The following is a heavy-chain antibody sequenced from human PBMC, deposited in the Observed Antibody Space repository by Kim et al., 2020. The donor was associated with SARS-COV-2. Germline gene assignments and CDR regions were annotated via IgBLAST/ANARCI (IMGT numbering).Heavy chain of an antibody. D-gene: IGHD1-1*01. CDR2: IRSKANSYAT. CDR1: GFTFSGSS. V-gene: IGHV3-73*01. J-gene: IGHJ3*01. Sequence: GGSLRLSCAASGFTFSGSSIHWVRQASGKGLEWVGRIRSKANSYATAYAASVKGRFTISRGDSKYTAYLQMNSLKTEDTAVYYCTNVPGTTLAFCDAFGFWGQGKMVTVSS. CDR3: TNVPGTTLAFCDAFGF.